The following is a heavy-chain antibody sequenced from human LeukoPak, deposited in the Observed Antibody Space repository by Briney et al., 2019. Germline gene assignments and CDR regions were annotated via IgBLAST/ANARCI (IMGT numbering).Heavy chain of an antibody. J-gene: IGHJ5*02. Sequence: GSLRLSCAASGFTFSTYWMHWVRQAPGKGLVWVSRIKSDGSSTIYADSGKGRSTISRDNAKNTLFLQMSSLRVEGTAVYYCAGSFSSNWFDPWGQGTLVTVSS. V-gene: IGHV3-74*01. CDR1: GFTFSTYW. CDR3: AGSFSSNWFDP. D-gene: IGHD3-10*01. CDR2: IKSDGSST.